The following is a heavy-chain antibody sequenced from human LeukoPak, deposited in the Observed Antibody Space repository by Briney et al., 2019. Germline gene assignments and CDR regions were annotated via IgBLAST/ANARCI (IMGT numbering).Heavy chain of an antibody. J-gene: IGHJ5*02. D-gene: IGHD2-15*01. CDR3: ASEYCSGSSCYFPP. Sequence: PGGSLRLSCAASGFTFDDYAMHWVRHAPGKGLEWVSGISWNSGSIGYADSVKGRFTISRDNAKNSLYLQMNSLRAEDTAVYYCASEYCSGSSCYFPPWGQGTLVTVSS. CDR1: GFTFDDYA. V-gene: IGHV3-9*01. CDR2: ISWNSGSI.